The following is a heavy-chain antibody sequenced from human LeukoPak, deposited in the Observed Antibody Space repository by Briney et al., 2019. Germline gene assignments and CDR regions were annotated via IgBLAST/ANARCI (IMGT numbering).Heavy chain of an antibody. CDR3: ARVLAADSFDP. V-gene: IGHV4-39*07. D-gene: IGHD6-25*01. Sequence: SETLSLTCTVSGGSISSSPYYWGWIRQPPGKGLEWIGSIYYSGTTHYNPSLESRVTISVDTSKNQFSLKLSSVTAADTAVYYCARVLAADSFDPWGQGTLVTVSS. CDR2: IYYSGTT. CDR1: GGSISSSPYY. J-gene: IGHJ5*02.